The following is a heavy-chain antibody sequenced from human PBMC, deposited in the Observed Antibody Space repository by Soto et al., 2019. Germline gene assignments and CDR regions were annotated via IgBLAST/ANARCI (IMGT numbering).Heavy chain of an antibody. V-gene: IGHV3-74*01. Sequence: GGSLRLSCAASGFTFRSYWIQWVRQAPGKGLVWVSWINSDGSSTRYADSVKGRFTISRDNAKNTLYLQMNSLRAEDTAVYYCASGGSSLNFDSWGQRTLVTVSS. CDR3: ASGGSSLNFDS. D-gene: IGHD6-6*01. CDR2: INSDGSST. J-gene: IGHJ4*02. CDR1: GFTFRSYW.